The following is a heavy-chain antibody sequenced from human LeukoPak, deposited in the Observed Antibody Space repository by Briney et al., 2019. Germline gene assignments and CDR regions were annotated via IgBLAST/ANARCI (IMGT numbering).Heavy chain of an antibody. D-gene: IGHD6-19*01. CDR3: AKAGSGWSFDY. CDR2: ISGSGGST. J-gene: IGHJ4*02. Sequence: GGSLRLSCAASGFTFSSYAMSWVSQAPGKGLEWVSVISGSGGSTYYADSVKGRFTISRDNSKNTLYLQMNSLRAEDTALYYCAKAGSGWSFDYWGQGTLVTVSS. CDR1: GFTFSSYA. V-gene: IGHV3-23*01.